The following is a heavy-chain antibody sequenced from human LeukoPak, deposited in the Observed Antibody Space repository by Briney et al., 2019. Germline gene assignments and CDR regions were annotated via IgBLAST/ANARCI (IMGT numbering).Heavy chain of an antibody. Sequence: GGSLRLSCAASGFTFSSYAMRWVRQAPGRGLGWVSAISGSGGSTYYADSVKGRFTISRDNSKNTLYLQMNSLRAEDTAVYYCAKGRDIVVVPNWFDPWGQGTLVTVSS. V-gene: IGHV3-23*01. D-gene: IGHD2-2*01. J-gene: IGHJ5*02. CDR1: GFTFSSYA. CDR3: AKGRDIVVVPNWFDP. CDR2: ISGSGGST.